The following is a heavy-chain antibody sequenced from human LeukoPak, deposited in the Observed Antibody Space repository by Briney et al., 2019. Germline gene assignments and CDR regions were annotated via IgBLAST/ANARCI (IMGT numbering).Heavy chain of an antibody. CDR2: TIPIFATA. V-gene: IGHV1-69*13. CDR1: ARTLSSDA. Sequence: SGTVARMVAARTLSSDAISWERQAHGQGNEWMGGTIPIFATAKYAQKFQGRVTNTADESTITAYMDVSRLRSEDTAVYFWAFVVLSDYYYMDVWGKGTTVTVSS. CDR3: AFVVLSDYYYMDV. D-gene: IGHD2-21*01. J-gene: IGHJ6*03.